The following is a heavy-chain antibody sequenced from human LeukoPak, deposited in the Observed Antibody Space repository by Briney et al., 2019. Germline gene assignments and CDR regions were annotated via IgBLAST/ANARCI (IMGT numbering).Heavy chain of an antibody. CDR2: ISGSGGST. J-gene: IGHJ6*03. CDR1: GFTFSSYA. V-gene: IGHV3-23*01. Sequence: PGGSLRLSCAASGFTFSSYAMSWVRQAPGKGLEWVSAISGSGGSTYYADSVKGRFTISRDNSKNTLYLQMNSLRAEDTAVYYCRAGTTDYYYMDVWGKGTTVTVSS. D-gene: IGHD6-19*01. CDR3: RAGTTDYYYMDV.